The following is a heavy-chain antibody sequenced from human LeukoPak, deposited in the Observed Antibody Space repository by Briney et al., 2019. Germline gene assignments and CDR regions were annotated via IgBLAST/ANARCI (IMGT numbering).Heavy chain of an antibody. CDR1: GGSFSGYY. D-gene: IGHD3-22*01. V-gene: IGHV4-34*01. CDR2: INHSGST. CDR3: ARAAPRSWDSSGYYRP. J-gene: IGHJ5*02. Sequence: SETLSLTCAVYGGSFSGYYWSWVRQPPGKGLEWIGEINHSGSTNSNPSIRSRVTISVDTSKTQFSLKLSSVTAADTAVYYCARAAPRSWDSSGYYRPWGQGTLVTVSS.